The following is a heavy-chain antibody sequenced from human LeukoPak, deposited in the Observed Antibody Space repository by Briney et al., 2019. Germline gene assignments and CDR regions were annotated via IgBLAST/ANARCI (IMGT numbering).Heavy chain of an antibody. CDR2: IYSGGST. CDR1: GFTVSSDY. V-gene: IGHV3-66*02. Sequence: GGSLRLSCAASGFTVSSDYITWVRQAPGKGLEWVSVIYSGGSTYYADSVKGRFTISRDNSKNTLYLQMNSLRAEDTAVYYCAKEGWGVGANDVRNYYYYYMDVWGKGTTVTVSS. J-gene: IGHJ6*03. CDR3: AKEGWGVGANDVRNYYYYYMDV. D-gene: IGHD1-26*01.